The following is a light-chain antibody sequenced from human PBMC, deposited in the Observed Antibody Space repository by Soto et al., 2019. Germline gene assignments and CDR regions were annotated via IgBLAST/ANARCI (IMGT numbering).Light chain of an antibody. Sequence: QSVLTQLPSVSAAPGQNVTISSSGSSSNIGGNSVSWYQQLPGTAAKLLIYDDNKGPSGIPDRFSGSKSGTSATLGITGFQTGHEADYYCGSWDSSLSAYVFGTGTKVTVL. J-gene: IGLJ1*01. CDR3: GSWDSSLSAYV. CDR1: SSNIGGNS. CDR2: DDN. V-gene: IGLV1-51*01.